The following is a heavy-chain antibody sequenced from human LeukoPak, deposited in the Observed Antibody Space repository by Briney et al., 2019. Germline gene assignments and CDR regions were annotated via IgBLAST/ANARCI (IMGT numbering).Heavy chain of an antibody. CDR2: INGGGNTT. CDR1: GFAFSNFA. J-gene: IGHJ6*03. Sequence: GGSLRLSCAAPGFAFSNFAMGWVRQSPGKGLEWLSTINGGGNTTFYSDSVKGRFTISRDNSKNTLYLHVDSLGPDDTATYYCTKELHVAVAVADYYNFYMDVWGRGTAVTVSS. CDR3: TKELHVAVAVADYYNFYMDV. D-gene: IGHD6-19*01. V-gene: IGHV3-23*01.